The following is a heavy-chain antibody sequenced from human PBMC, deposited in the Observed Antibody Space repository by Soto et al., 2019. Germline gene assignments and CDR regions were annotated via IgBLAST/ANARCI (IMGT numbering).Heavy chain of an antibody. D-gene: IGHD1-1*01. CDR1: GYTFPSYG. V-gene: IGHV1-18*01. Sequence: ASVKVSCKASGYTFPSYGISWVRQAPGQGLEWMGWISAYNGNTNYAQKLQGRVTMTTDTSTSTAYMELRSLRSDDTAVYYCARDLSSPLEGDAFDIWGQGTMVTVSS. CDR3: ARDLSSPLEGDAFDI. J-gene: IGHJ3*02. CDR2: ISAYNGNT.